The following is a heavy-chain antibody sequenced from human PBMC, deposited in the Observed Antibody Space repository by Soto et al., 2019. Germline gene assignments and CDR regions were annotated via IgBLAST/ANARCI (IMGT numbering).Heavy chain of an antibody. J-gene: IGHJ4*02. V-gene: IGHV3-23*01. CDR3: AKGLRIQLWLKEVY. Sequence: GGSLRLSCAASGFTFSSYAMSWVRQAPGKGLEWVSAISGSGGSTYYADSVKGRFTISRDNSKNTLYLQMNSLRAEDTAVYYCAKGLRIQLWLKEVYWGQGTLVTVSS. D-gene: IGHD5-18*01. CDR1: GFTFSSYA. CDR2: ISGSGGST.